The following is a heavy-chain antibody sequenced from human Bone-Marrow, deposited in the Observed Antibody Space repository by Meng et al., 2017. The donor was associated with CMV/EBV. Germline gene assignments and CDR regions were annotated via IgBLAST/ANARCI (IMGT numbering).Heavy chain of an antibody. V-gene: IGHV4-59*01. CDR2: IYYSGST. CDR1: GGSISSYY. Sequence: SETLSLTCTVSGGSISSYYWSWIRQPPGKGLEWIGYIYYSGSTNYNPSLKSRVTISVDTSKNQFSLKLSSVTAADTAVYYCARGFITMVRGVEEVVDYWGQGTLVTVSS. CDR3: ARGFITMVRGVEEVVDY. J-gene: IGHJ4*02. D-gene: IGHD3-10*01.